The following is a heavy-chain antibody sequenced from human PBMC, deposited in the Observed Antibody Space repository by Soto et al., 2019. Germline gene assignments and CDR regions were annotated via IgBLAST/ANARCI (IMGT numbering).Heavy chain of an antibody. Sequence: SETLSLTCAVSGGSISSGGYSWSWIRQPPGKGLECIGYIYYSGSTYYNPSLKSRVTISVDTSKNQFSLRLSSVTAADTAVYYCASRKSSPYFDYWGQGTLVTSPQ. CDR3: ASRKSSPYFDY. D-gene: IGHD3-10*01. V-gene: IGHV4-30-2*05. CDR1: GGSISSGGYS. CDR2: IYYSGST. J-gene: IGHJ4*02.